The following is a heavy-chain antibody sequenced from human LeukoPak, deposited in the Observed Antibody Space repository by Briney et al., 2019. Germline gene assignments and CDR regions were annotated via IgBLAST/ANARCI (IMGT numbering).Heavy chain of an antibody. Sequence: GGSLRLSCAASGFTFSSYAMHWVRQAPGKGLEWVAVISYDGSNKYYADSVKGRFTISRDNSKNTLYLQMNSLRAEDTAVYYCARTGDCSSTSCKNTYYYYYGMDVWGQGTTVTVSS. D-gene: IGHD2-2*01. J-gene: IGHJ6*02. CDR2: ISYDGSNK. CDR1: GFTFSSYA. CDR3: ARTGDCSSTSCKNTYYYYYGMDV. V-gene: IGHV3-30-3*01.